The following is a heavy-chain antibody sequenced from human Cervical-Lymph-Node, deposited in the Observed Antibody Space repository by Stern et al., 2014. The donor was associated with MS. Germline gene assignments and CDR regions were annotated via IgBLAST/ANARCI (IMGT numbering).Heavy chain of an antibody. D-gene: IGHD1-26*01. CDR3: AKGGSGSYLD. V-gene: IGHV3-30*09. CDR1: GFVFRRYA. J-gene: IGHJ4*02. CDR2: ISYDGRDK. Sequence: VPLVESGGGVVQPGRSLRLSCAASGFVFRRYALHWVRQAPGQGLECVALISYDGRDKYYPDCVKGRFAVSRDNSNNAVDLEMNSLRLEDTSVYYCAKGGSGSYLDWGQGSLVTVSS.